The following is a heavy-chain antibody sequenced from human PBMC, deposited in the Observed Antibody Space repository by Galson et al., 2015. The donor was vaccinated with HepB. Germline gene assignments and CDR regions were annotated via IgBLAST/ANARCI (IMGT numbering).Heavy chain of an antibody. CDR2: ISSSGSTI. Sequence: SLRLSCAASGFTFSDYYMSWIRQAPGKGLEWVSYISSSGSTIYYADSVKGRFTISRDNAKNSLYLQMNSLRAEDTAVYYCASQRYNWNYGFDDNWGQGTLVTVSS. CDR3: ASQRYNWNYGFDDN. V-gene: IGHV3-11*01. J-gene: IGHJ4*02. CDR1: GFTFSDYY. D-gene: IGHD1-7*01.